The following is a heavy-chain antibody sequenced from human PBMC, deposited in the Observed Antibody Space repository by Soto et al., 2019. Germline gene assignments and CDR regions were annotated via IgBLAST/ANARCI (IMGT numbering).Heavy chain of an antibody. D-gene: IGHD3-3*01. CDR1: GYNFTSSW. J-gene: IGHJ6*02. Sequence: ESLEPAGNGPGYNFTSSWIGWVRQMPGKGLEWIGIIYPGDSDTRYSPSFQGQVTISADKSISTAYLQWSSLKASDTAMYYCARRHYDFWSGYARYGMDVWGQGTTVTVSS. CDR3: ARRHYDFWSGYARYGMDV. V-gene: IGHV5-51*01. CDR2: IYPGDSDT.